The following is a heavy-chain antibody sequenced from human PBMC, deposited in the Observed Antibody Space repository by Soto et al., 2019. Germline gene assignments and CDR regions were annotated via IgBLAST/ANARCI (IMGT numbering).Heavy chain of an antibody. D-gene: IGHD3-16*01. CDR2: ISGSGGST. CDR3: AKDLYDYYYYYMDV. J-gene: IGHJ6*03. CDR1: GFTFSSYA. V-gene: IGHV3-23*01. Sequence: GGSLRLSCAASGFTFSSYAMSWVRQAPGKGLEWVSAISGSGGSTYYADSVKGRFTISRDNSKNTLYLQMNSLRAEDTAVYYCAKDLYDYYYYYMDVWGKGTTVTVSS.